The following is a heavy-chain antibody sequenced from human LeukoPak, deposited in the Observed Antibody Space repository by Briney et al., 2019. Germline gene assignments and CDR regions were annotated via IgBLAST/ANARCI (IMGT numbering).Heavy chain of an antibody. V-gene: IGHV1-8*01. CDR3: AREAPPYYYGSGSSQEGDY. Sequence: ASVKVSCKASGYTFTSYDINWVRQAAGQGREWMGWMNPNSGNTGYAQKFQGRVTMTRNTSISTAYMELSSLRSEDTAVYYCAREAPPYYYGSGSSQEGDYWGQGTLVTVSS. CDR1: GYTFTSYD. D-gene: IGHD3-10*01. CDR2: MNPNSGNT. J-gene: IGHJ4*02.